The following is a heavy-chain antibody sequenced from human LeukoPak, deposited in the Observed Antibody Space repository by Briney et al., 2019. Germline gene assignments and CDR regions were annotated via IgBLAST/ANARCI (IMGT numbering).Heavy chain of an antibody. V-gene: IGHV3-48*03. CDR2: IGTGGGAI. J-gene: IGHJ6*02. D-gene: IGHD2-21*02. Sequence: RGSLRLSCAASRFLFSSYEMAWVRQAPGKGLEWVSKIGTGGGAIYYADSVKGRFAISRDDSKSSLYMQMNSLRAEDTAIYYCARRLPLYGMDVWGQGTTVTVSS. CDR1: RFLFSSYE. CDR3: ARRLPLYGMDV.